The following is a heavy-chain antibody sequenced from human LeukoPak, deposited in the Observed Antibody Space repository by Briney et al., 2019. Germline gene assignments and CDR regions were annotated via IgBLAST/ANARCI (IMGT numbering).Heavy chain of an antibody. J-gene: IGHJ4*02. Sequence: GASVKVSCKASGYTFTSYGISWVRQAPGQGLEWMGGIIPIFGTANYAQKFQGRVTITADESTSTAYMELSSLRSEDTAVYYCARARGYYYDSSGYYYSLGYWGQGTLVTVSS. CDR1: GYTFTSYG. V-gene: IGHV1-69*13. CDR2: IIPIFGTA. CDR3: ARARGYYYDSSGYYYSLGY. D-gene: IGHD3-22*01.